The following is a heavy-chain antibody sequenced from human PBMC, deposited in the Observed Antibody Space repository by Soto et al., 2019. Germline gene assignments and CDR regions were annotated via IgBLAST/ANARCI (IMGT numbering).Heavy chain of an antibody. CDR2: IYWDDYE. CDR3: VRLHLGEHDY. J-gene: IGHJ4*02. D-gene: IGHD3-16*01. Sequence: QITLKESGPTLVKPTQTLTLTCTFSGFSLSTNGVGVGWIRQPPGKALEWLTLIYWDDYERYSPTLKSRLTIAKDTSKSQVVLTMTNMDPVDTATYYCVRLHLGEHDYWGQGILVTVSS. V-gene: IGHV2-5*02. CDR1: GFSLSTNGVG.